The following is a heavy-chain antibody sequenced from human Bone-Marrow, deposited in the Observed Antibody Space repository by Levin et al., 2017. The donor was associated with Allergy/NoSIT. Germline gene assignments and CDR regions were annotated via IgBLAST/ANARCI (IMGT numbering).Heavy chain of an antibody. CDR1: GFTFSNAW. CDR3: TTPKRITMVRGDYYGMDV. V-gene: IGHV3-15*01. J-gene: IGHJ6*02. D-gene: IGHD3-10*01. Sequence: ESLKISCAASGFTFSNAWMSWVRQAPGKGLEWVGRIKSKTDGGTTDYAAPVKGRFTISRDDSKNTLYLQMNSLKTEDTAVYYCTTPKRITMVRGDYYGMDVWGQGTTVTVSS. CDR2: IKSKTDGGTT.